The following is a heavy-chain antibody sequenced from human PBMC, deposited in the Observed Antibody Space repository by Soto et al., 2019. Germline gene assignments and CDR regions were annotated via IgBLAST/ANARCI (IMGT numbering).Heavy chain of an antibody. CDR2: IKSKTDGGTT. D-gene: IGHD1-1*01. CDR1: GFTFTNAW. J-gene: IGHJ1*01. Sequence: GGSLRLSCAASGFTFTNAWMTWVRQAPGKGLEWVGRIKSKTDGGTTDYAASVKGRFTISRDDSKNTLYLQMNSLKTDDTAVYYCTAPLPPRPGTPRWGQGTLVTVSS. CDR3: TAPLPPRPGTPR. V-gene: IGHV3-15*01.